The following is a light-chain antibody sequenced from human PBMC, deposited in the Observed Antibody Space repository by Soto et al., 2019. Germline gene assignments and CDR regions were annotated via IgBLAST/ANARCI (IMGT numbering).Light chain of an antibody. J-gene: IGKJ1*01. V-gene: IGKV4-1*01. Sequence: DIVMTQSPDSLAVSLGERATINCKSSQNNESYLAWYQQKAGQRPKLLIDWASTRASGVPDRFSGSGSGTDFTLTISSLQAEDVAVYYCQNYYNSWTLGQGTKVVIK. CDR1: QNNESY. CDR2: WAS. CDR3: QNYYNSWT.